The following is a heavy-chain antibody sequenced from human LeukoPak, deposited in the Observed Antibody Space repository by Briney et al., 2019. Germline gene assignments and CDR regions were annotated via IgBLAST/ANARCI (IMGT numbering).Heavy chain of an antibody. CDR2: IIPIFGTA. J-gene: IGHJ4*02. D-gene: IGHD5-18*01. CDR1: GGTFSSYA. CDR3: ATGPPRLRFDY. Sequence: SVKVSCKASGGTFSSYAISWVRQAPGQGLEWMGGIIPIFGTANYAQKFQGRVTITAHESTSTAYMELSSLRSEDTAVYYCATGPPRLRFDYWGQGTLVTVSS. V-gene: IGHV1-69*13.